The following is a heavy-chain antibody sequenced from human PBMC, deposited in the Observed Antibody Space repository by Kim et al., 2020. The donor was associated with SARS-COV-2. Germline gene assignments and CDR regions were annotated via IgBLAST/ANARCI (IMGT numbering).Heavy chain of an antibody. V-gene: IGHV6-1*01. CDR2: TYFRSKWYN. CDR1: GDSVSSNTAA. J-gene: IGHJ4*02. D-gene: IGHD1-26*01. CDR3: VRDLYSTDC. Sequence: SQTLSLTCAISGDSVSSNTAAWNWIRQSPSRGLEWLGRTYFRSKWYNDYAVSVKSRITINPDTTKNQFSLQLDSVTAEDTAVYYCVRDLYSTDCWGQGTLVTVSS.